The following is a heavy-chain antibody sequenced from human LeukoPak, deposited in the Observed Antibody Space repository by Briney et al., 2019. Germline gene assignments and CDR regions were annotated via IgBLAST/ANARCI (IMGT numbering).Heavy chain of an antibody. V-gene: IGHV3-66*01. CDR1: GFTVSSNY. CDR2: IYSGGST. Sequence: GGSLRLSCAASGFTVSSNYMSWVRQAPGKGLEWVSVIYSGGSTYYADSVRGGFTISRDNSKNTLYLQMNSLRAEDTAVYYCARGRSDSSLDYWGQGTLVTVSS. D-gene: IGHD3-22*01. J-gene: IGHJ4*02. CDR3: ARGRSDSSLDY.